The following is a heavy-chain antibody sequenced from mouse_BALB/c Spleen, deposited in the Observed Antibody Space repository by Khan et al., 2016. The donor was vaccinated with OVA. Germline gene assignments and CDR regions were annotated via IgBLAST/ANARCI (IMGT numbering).Heavy chain of an antibody. CDR3: ARGNYYGSTSWFGY. Sequence: QVQLQQSGPELVKPGASVKISCKASGYTFTDYYIKWVKQKTGQGLECIGWIYPGSGNTKYNEKFKDKATLTVDKSSRTAYMQLSSLTSEDTAVYFCARGNYYGSTSWFGYWGQGTLVTVSA. J-gene: IGHJ3*01. D-gene: IGHD1-1*01. CDR1: GYTFTDYY. V-gene: IGHV1-84*02. CDR2: IYPGSGNT.